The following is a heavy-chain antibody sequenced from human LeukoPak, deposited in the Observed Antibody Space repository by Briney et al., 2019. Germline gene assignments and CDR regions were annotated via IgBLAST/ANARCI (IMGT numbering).Heavy chain of an antibody. CDR3: AKAIHYGSGSYRYYFDD. CDR2: ISGSGGST. V-gene: IGHV3-23*01. CDR1: GFTFNSYA. D-gene: IGHD3-10*01. J-gene: IGHJ4*02. Sequence: GRSLRLSCAASGFTFNSYAMSWVRQAPGKGLEWVSGISGSGGSTYYADSVKGRFTISRDNSKNTLYLQMNSLRAEDTAVYYCAKAIHYGSGSYRYYFDDWGQGTLVTVSS.